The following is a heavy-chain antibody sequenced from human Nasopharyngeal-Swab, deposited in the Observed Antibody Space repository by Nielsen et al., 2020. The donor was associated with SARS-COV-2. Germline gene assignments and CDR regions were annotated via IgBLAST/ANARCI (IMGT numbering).Heavy chain of an antibody. J-gene: IGHJ4*02. CDR3: ARDRGSNFDY. V-gene: IGHV1-69*01. Sequence: WVRQASGQGLEWMGGIIPIFGTANYAQKFQGRVTITADESTSTAYMELSSLRSEDTAVYYCARDRGSNFDYWGQGTLVTVSS. D-gene: IGHD5-12*01. CDR2: IIPIFGTA.